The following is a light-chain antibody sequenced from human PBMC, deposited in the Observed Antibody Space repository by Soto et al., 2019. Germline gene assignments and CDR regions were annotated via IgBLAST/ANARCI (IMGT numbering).Light chain of an antibody. CDR2: PAS. CDR3: QQLNSYPLT. Sequence: DIQLTQTPSFLSASVGDRVTFTCRASRGISSNLAWFQQRPEKAPKLLIFPASTLQSGVPSRFSGSGSGTEFTLTINSLQPADFATYYCQQLNSYPLTFGGGTKVEMK. CDR1: RGISSN. V-gene: IGKV1-9*01. J-gene: IGKJ4*01.